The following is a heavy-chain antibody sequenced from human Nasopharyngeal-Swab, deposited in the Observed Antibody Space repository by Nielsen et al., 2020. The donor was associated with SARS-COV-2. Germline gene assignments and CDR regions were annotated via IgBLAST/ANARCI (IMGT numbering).Heavy chain of an antibody. D-gene: IGHD1-7*01. CDR3: ARLELRGHYYYYMDV. CDR1: GFTFSSYE. V-gene: IGHV3-48*03. CDR2: ISSSSSTI. Sequence: GGSLRLSCAASGFTFSSYEMNWVRQAPGKGLEWVSYISSSSSTIYYADSVKGRFTISRDNAKNSLYLQMNSLRAEDTAVYYCARLELRGHYYYYMDVWGKGTTVTVSS. J-gene: IGHJ6*03.